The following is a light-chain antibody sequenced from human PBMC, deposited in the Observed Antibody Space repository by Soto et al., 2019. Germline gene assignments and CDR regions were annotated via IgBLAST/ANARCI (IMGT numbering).Light chain of an antibody. J-gene: IGKJ1*01. CDR1: QSINTW. CDR2: EGS. CDR3: QQDNPYSRT. V-gene: IGKV1-5*03. Sequence: DIHMTQSPSTLSASVGDRVTITCRASQSINTWLAWYQQKPGEAPRLLIYEGSTLESGVPSRFSGSGSGTEFTLTISSLQPDDFATVYCQQDNPYSRTVGQGTKVEFK.